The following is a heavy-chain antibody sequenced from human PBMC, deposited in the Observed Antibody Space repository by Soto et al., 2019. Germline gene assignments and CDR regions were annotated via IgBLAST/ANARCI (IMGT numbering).Heavy chain of an antibody. V-gene: IGHV1-2*02. J-gene: IGHJ4*02. CDR3: AREVGDIVVVPAAISDNYFDY. CDR1: GYTFTGYY. CDR2: INPNSGGT. D-gene: IGHD2-2*01. Sequence: QVQLVQSGAEVKKPGASVKVSCKASGYTFTGYYMHWVRQAPGQGLEWMGWINPNSGGTNYAQKYQGRVTMTRDTSISTDYMELSRLRSDDTAVYYCAREVGDIVVVPAAISDNYFDYWGQGTLVTVSS.